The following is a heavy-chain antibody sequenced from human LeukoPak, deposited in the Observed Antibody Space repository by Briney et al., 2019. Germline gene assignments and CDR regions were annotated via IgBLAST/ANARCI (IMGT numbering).Heavy chain of an antibody. V-gene: IGHV1-46*01. CDR3: ARRGWVGATTWGVYYMDV. J-gene: IGHJ6*03. CDR2: INPSGGST. CDR1: GYTFTGYY. Sequence: RWASVKVSCKASGYTFTGYYMHWVRQAPGQGLEWMGIINPSGGSTSYAQKFQGRVTMTRDTSTSTVYMELSSLRSEDTAVYYCARRGWVGATTWGVYYMDVWGKGTTVTISS. D-gene: IGHD1-26*01.